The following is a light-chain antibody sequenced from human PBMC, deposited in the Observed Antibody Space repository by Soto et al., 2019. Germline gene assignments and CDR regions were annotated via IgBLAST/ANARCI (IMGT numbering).Light chain of an antibody. J-gene: IGKJ2*01. CDR2: DAS. V-gene: IGKV3-15*01. Sequence: MTQSPATLSVSPGERATLSCRASQSVSSHLAWHQQKPGQPPRLLIYDASTRATGIPARFSGSGSGTEFTLTISTLQSEDFAGYYCQHYNRWPLTFGPWTKLEIK. CDR1: QSVSSH. CDR3: QHYNRWPLT.